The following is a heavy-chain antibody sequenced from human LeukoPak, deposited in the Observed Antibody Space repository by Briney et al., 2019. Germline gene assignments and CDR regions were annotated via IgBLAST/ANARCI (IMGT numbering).Heavy chain of an antibody. CDR3: ARDGGHCSGGSCYYDYYYYYYMDV. J-gene: IGHJ6*03. Sequence: GGSLRLSCAPSGFSFSSYSMSWVRQPPGKGLEWVSSISSSSSYVYYADSVQGGFSISRDNAENSLFLQMNSLRAEDTAVYYCARDGGHCSGGSCYYDYYYYYYMDVWGKGTTVTVSS. V-gene: IGHV3-21*01. D-gene: IGHD2-15*01. CDR1: GFSFSSYS. CDR2: ISSSSSYV.